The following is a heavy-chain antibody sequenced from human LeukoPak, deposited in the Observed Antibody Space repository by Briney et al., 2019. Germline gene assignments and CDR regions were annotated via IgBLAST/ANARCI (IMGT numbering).Heavy chain of an antibody. CDR1: GGSISSSSYY. CDR2: MYYSGST. J-gene: IGHJ4*02. CDR3: AREGGPYRPLDY. V-gene: IGHV4-39*07. Sequence: SETLSLTCSVSGGSISSSSYYWGWIRQPPGKGLEWIGSMYYSGSTYYKPSLKSRVAISVDKSENHISLKLTSVTAADTAVYYCAREGGPYRPLDYSGQGTLVTVAS.